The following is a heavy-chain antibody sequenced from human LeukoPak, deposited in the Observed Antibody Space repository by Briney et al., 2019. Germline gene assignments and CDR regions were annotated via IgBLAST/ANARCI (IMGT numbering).Heavy chain of an antibody. V-gene: IGHV1-2*02. CDR1: GYTFTGYY. Sequence: ASVKVSCKASGYTFTGYYMHWVRQAPGQGLEWTGWINPNSGGTNYAQEFQGRVTMTRDTSISTAYMELSRLRSDDTAVYYCAREYYFDNSGYYGVGDYWGQGTLVTVSP. J-gene: IGHJ4*02. CDR2: INPNSGGT. D-gene: IGHD3-22*01. CDR3: AREYYFDNSGYYGVGDY.